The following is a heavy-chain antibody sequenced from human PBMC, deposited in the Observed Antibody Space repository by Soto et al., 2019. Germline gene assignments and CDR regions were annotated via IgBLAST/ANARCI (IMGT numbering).Heavy chain of an antibody. J-gene: IGHJ5*02. CDR3: ATALKKADIGHWFDT. CDR2: ISSSSSYI. Sequence: GGSLRLSCAASGFTFSSYSMNWVRQAPGKGLEWVSSISSSSSYIYYADSVKGRFTISRDNAKNSLYLQMNSLRAEDTAVYYCATALKKADIGHWFDTWGQGTLVTVSS. D-gene: IGHD2-15*01. V-gene: IGHV3-21*01. CDR1: GFTFSSYS.